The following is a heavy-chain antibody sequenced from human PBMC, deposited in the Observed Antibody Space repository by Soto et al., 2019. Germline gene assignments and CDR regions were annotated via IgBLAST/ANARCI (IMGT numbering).Heavy chain of an antibody. CDR3: ARGLWLGECFVFDY. Sequence: SETLSLTCTVSGGSISSGGYCWSWIRQHPGKGLEWIVYIYYSGSTYYNPSLKSRVTLSVDTSKNQFSLKLSSVTAADTAVYYCARGLWLGECFVFDYWGQGTLVTVSS. D-gene: IGHD3-10*01. J-gene: IGHJ4*02. CDR1: GGSISSGGYC. CDR2: IYYSGST. V-gene: IGHV4-31*03.